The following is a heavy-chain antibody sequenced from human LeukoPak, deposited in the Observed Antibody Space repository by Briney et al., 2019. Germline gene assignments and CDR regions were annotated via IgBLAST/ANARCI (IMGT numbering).Heavy chain of an antibody. Sequence: ASVKVSCKASAHTFTDNYIHWVRQAPGQGLEWMGWINPNSGGTNYAQKFQGRVTMTRDTSISTAYMELSRLRSDDTAVYYCARWLLPRIAAAGTGAFDYWGQGTLVTVSS. V-gene: IGHV1-2*02. D-gene: IGHD6-13*01. CDR3: ARWLLPRIAAAGTGAFDY. CDR2: INPNSGGT. CDR1: AHTFTDNY. J-gene: IGHJ4*02.